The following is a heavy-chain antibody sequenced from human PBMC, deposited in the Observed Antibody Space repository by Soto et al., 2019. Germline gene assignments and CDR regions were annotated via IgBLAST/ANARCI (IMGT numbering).Heavy chain of an antibody. D-gene: IGHD3-16*01. Sequence: LRLSCAASGFTFSSYAMTWVRQAPGKGLEWVSSISGSGISTYYADSVKGRFTISRDNSKNTLYLQMNSLRAEDAAVYYCAKSAGSNAYYPNDYWGQGALVTVSS. CDR3: AKSAGSNAYYPNDY. V-gene: IGHV3-23*01. J-gene: IGHJ4*02. CDR2: ISGSGIST. CDR1: GFTFSSYA.